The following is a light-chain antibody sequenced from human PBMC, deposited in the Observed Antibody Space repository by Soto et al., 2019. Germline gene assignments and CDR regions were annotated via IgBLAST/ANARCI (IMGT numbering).Light chain of an antibody. CDR3: QQYGSSGT. Sequence: EIVMTQSPATLSVSPGDRATLSCTASQSVNSDLAWYQQKPGQAPRLLIYGASNRATGIPDRFSGSGSGTDFTLTISRLEPEDFAVYYCQQYGSSGTFGQGTKVDI. V-gene: IGKV3-20*01. J-gene: IGKJ1*01. CDR2: GAS. CDR1: QSVNSD.